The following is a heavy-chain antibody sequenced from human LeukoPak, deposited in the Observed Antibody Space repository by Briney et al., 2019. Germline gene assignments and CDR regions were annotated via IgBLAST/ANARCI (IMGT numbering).Heavy chain of an antibody. J-gene: IGHJ4*02. CDR1: GFTFSSYG. CDR3: AKVEYSSSWYSFDY. CDR2: ISSNGGST. V-gene: IGHV3-64*04. D-gene: IGHD6-13*01. Sequence: PGGSLRLSCSASGFTFSSYGMHWVRQAPGKGLEYVSGISSNGGSTYYADSVKGRFTISRDNSKTTLYLQMNNVRAEDAALYYCAKVEYSSSWYSFDYWGQGTLVTVSS.